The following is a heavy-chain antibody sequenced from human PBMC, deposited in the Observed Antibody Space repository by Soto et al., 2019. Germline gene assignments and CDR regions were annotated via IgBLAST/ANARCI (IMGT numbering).Heavy chain of an antibody. CDR1: GGSISSNKW. Sequence: SETLSLTCAVYGGSISSNKWWSWVRQPPGKGLEWIGEIYHSGSTNYNPSLKSRVTISLDKSKNQFPLKLTSVTAADSAVYYCARDDHIVVVPTSLGAMDVWGQGTTVTVSS. J-gene: IGHJ6*02. CDR2: IYHSGST. CDR3: ARDDHIVVVPTSLGAMDV. D-gene: IGHD2-2*01. V-gene: IGHV4-4*02.